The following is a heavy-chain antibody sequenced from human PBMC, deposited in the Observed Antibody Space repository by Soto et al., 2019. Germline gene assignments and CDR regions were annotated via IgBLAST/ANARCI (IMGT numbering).Heavy chain of an antibody. CDR2: IATYNSNK. D-gene: IGHD3-10*01. CDR3: ARVLRGVVNWFDP. J-gene: IGHJ5*02. Sequence: HLVQSGPEVKKPGASVTVSCKTSGDTFTNFGLSWVRQAPGQGLKWMGWIATYNSNKNYAQKFQGRLTLTTDTSTSTGYMELKSLEYDDTAVYYCARVLRGVVNWFDPWGQGTLVTVSS. CDR1: GDTFTNFG. V-gene: IGHV1-18*01.